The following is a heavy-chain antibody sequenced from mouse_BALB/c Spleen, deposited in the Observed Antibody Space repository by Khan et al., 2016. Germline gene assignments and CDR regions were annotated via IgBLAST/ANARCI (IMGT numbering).Heavy chain of an antibody. CDR3: ARYRYYYGSSGYLEV. J-gene: IGHJ1*01. CDR2: INTYRGES. D-gene: IGHD1-1*01. Sequence: QIQLVQSGPELKRPGKTVKISCKASGYTFTNYGINWVKQAPGKGLKWMGWINTYRGESTYADDFKGRFAFSLETSANTAYLQINTLKNEDTATYFCARYRYYYGSSGYLEVWGAWTTVTVSS. V-gene: IGHV9-3-1*01. CDR1: GYTFTNYG.